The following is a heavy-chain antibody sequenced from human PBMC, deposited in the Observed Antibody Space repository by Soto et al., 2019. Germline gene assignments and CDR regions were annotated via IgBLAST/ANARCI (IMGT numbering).Heavy chain of an antibody. CDR2: ISGSGGRT. Sequence: RVSLRLSRVAYGFTFSSYAMSWVRQAQGKGLEWVSAISGSGGRTYYADSVKGRFTICRDNSKNTLYLQMNSLRAEDTAVYYCAKDRYRYYDSSGGDAFDIRGQRTMVTDSS. J-gene: IGHJ3*02. V-gene: IGHV3-23*01. CDR1: GFTFSSYA. CDR3: AKDRYRYYDSSGGDAFDI. D-gene: IGHD3-22*01.